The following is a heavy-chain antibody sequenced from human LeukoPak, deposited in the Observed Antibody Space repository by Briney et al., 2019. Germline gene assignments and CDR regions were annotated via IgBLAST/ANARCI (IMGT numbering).Heavy chain of an antibody. CDR3: ARARTRSSWFFPYYYYYGMDV. J-gene: IGHJ6*02. D-gene: IGHD6-13*01. V-gene: IGHV6-1*01. CDR1: GDSVSSNSAA. Sequence: PSQTLSLTCAISGDSVSSNSAAWNWSRQSPSRGLEWLGRTYYRSKWYNDYAVSVKSRITINPDTSKNQFSLQLNSETPEDTAVYYCARARTRSSWFFPYYYYYGMDVWGQGTTVTVSS. CDR2: TYYRSKWYN.